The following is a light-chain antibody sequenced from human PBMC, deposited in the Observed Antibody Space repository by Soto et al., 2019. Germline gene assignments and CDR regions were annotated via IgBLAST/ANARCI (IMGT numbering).Light chain of an antibody. J-gene: IGKJ1*01. Sequence: EIVLTQSPVTLSLSPGERATLSCRASQSVSSYLAWYQQKPGQAPRLLIYDASNRATGVPARFSGSGSGTDFTLTINSLETEDFAVYYCQQRSNWPPWTFGQGTKVEIK. V-gene: IGKV3-11*01. CDR1: QSVSSY. CDR3: QQRSNWPPWT. CDR2: DAS.